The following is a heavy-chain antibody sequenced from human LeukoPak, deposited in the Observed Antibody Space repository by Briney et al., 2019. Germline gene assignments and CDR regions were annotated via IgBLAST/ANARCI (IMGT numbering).Heavy chain of an antibody. CDR3: ARGTGTSTFDY. CDR1: GFTFSSYS. D-gene: IGHD1-1*01. Sequence: PGGSLRLSCAASGFTFSSYSMNWVRQAPGKRLEWVSSISSSSSYIYYADSVKGRFTISRDNAKNSLYTQMNSLRAEDTAVYYCARGTGTSTFDYWGQGTLVTVSS. J-gene: IGHJ4*02. V-gene: IGHV3-21*01. CDR2: ISSSSSYI.